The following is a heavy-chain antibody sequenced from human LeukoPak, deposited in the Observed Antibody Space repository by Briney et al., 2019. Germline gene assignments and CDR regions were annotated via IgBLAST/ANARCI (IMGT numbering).Heavy chain of an antibody. V-gene: IGHV3-30-3*01. CDR3: ARANFIALAGYFDY. D-gene: IGHD6-19*01. CDR2: ISNDGGIK. J-gene: IGHJ4*02. Sequence: GGSLRLSCVASGFPFSSYWMTWVRQAPGKGLEWVAVISNDGGIKYYADSVKGRFTISRDNSKNTLYLQMNSLRAEDTAVYYCARANFIALAGYFDYWGQGTLVTVSS. CDR1: GFPFSSYW.